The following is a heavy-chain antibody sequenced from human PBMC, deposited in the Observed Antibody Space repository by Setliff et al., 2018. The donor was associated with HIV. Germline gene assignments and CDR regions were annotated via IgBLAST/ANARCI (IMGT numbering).Heavy chain of an antibody. Sequence: ASVKVSCKVSGYSFTNSGMHWMRQAPGQRPEWMGCINGGSGRTEYSQKFQSRVTITRDTAARTDYMELSSLRSEDTAVYYCARVRGVDIVATSAFDIWGQGTMVTVSS. CDR3: ARVRGVDIVATSAFDI. CDR1: GYSFTNSG. D-gene: IGHD5-12*01. CDR2: INGGSGRT. V-gene: IGHV1-3*01. J-gene: IGHJ3*02.